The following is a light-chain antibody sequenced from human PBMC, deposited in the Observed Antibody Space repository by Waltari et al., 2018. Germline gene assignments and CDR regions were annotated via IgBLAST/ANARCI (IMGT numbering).Light chain of an antibody. Sequence: DIQMTQSPSTLSASIGDRVTIIWRASRNVKSWLAWYQQKPGKAPKLLIYEASGLQSGVPSRFSGSGSGTEFTLTISGLQPDDFASYYCQQYNNYPWTFGQGTKVEIK. V-gene: IGKV1-5*03. J-gene: IGKJ1*01. CDR3: QQYNNYPWT. CDR2: EAS. CDR1: RNVKSW.